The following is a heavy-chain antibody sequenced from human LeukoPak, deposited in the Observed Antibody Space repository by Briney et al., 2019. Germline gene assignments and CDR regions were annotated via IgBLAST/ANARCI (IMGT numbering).Heavy chain of an antibody. J-gene: IGHJ4*02. CDR2: MSGGGGST. D-gene: IGHD2-2*01. CDR3: AKPPGYCTDTSCYPIGYPLGY. CDR1: GFTFTNYA. V-gene: IGHV3-23*01. Sequence: PGGSLRLSCIASGFTFTNYAMTWVRQAPGKGLEWVSAMSGGGGSTYYADSVKGRFTISRDNSKNTLYLQMSSLRAEDTAVYYCAKPPGYCTDTSCYPIGYPLGYWGQGTLVTVSP.